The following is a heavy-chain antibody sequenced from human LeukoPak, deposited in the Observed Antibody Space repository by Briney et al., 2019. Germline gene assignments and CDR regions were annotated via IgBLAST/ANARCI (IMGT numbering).Heavy chain of an antibody. D-gene: IGHD4-17*01. CDR1: GFSFGEHYG. Sequence: GGSLRLSCRASGFSFGEHYGSSWSRQAPGKGLEWVSAISGSGGSTYYADSVKGRFTISRDNSKNTLYLQMNSLRAEDTAVYYCAKDYGDYGGYWYFDLWGRGTLVTVSS. CDR2: ISGSGGST. CDR3: AKDYGDYGGYWYFDL. J-gene: IGHJ2*01. V-gene: IGHV3-23*01.